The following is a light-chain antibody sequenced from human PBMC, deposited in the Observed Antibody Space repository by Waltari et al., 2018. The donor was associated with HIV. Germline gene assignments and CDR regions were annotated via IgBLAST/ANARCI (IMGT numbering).Light chain of an antibody. CDR3: SSYAGSNNLV. CDR1: SSNFCPYDY. Sequence: QSALPQPPSASGSTGQSVTISCTGTSSNFCPYDYVYWYQQHPGKAPKLMIYAVSKRPSGFPDRFSGSKSANTASLTVSGLQEDDEADYYCSSYAGSNNLVFGGGTKLTVL. J-gene: IGLJ3*02. CDR2: AVS. V-gene: IGLV2-8*01.